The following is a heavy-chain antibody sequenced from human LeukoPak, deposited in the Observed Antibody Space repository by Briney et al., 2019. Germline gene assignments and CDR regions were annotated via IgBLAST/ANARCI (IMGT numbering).Heavy chain of an antibody. Sequence: GGSLRLSCEASGFTFSTYRMSWVRQAPGKGLEWVANIKQDGSAEYYVDSVKGRFTISRDNAKNSLYLQMNSLRVEDTAVYYCARAPRETTYSPLDSWGQGTLVSVST. V-gene: IGHV3-7*01. CDR3: ARAPRETTYSPLDS. D-gene: IGHD2/OR15-2a*01. CDR1: GFTFSTYR. J-gene: IGHJ4*02. CDR2: IKQDGSAE.